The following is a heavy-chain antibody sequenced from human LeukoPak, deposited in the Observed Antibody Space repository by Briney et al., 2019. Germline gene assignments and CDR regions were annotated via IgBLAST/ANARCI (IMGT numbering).Heavy chain of an antibody. Sequence: GGSLRLSCAASGFTFSSYSMNWVRQAPGKGLEWVSSISSSSSYIYYADSVKGRFTISRDNAKNSLYLQMNSLRAEDTAVYYCARDYPPALWNYYDSNGPFDYWGQGTLVTVSS. V-gene: IGHV3-21*01. CDR2: ISSSSSYI. CDR1: GFTFSSYS. D-gene: IGHD3-22*01. J-gene: IGHJ4*02. CDR3: ARDYPPALWNYYDSNGPFDY.